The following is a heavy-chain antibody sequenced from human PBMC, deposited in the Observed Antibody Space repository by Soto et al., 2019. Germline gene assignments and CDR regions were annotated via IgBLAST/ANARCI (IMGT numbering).Heavy chain of an antibody. D-gene: IGHD6-13*01. CDR3: ARDRAGYYYYGLDV. Sequence: PGGSLRLSCAASGFTFSSYGMNWVRQAPGKGLEWVSSISSSSSYIYYADSVKGRFTISRDNAKNSLYLQTNSLRAEDTAVYYCARDRAGYYYYGLDVWGQGTTVTVSS. CDR2: ISSSSSYI. CDR1: GFTFSSYG. V-gene: IGHV3-21*01. J-gene: IGHJ6*02.